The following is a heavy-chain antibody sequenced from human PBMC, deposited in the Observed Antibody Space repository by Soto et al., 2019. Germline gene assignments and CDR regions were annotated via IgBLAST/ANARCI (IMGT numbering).Heavy chain of an antibody. CDR2: IGTAGDT. V-gene: IGHV3-13*01. CDR1: GFTFSSYD. Sequence: PGGSLRLSXAASGFTFSSYDMHWVRQATGKGLEWVSAIGTAGDTYYPGSVKGRFTISRENAKNSLYLQMNSLRAGDTAVYYCARDLGYSYGYGYGMDVWGQGTTVTVS. CDR3: ARDLGYSYGYGYGMDV. D-gene: IGHD5-18*01. J-gene: IGHJ6*02.